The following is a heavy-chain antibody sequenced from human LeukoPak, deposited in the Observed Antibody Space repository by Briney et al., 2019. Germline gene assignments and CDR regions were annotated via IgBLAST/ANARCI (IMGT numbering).Heavy chain of an antibody. CDR3: QKTSYDILTGYRPFDY. V-gene: IGHV4-31*03. Sequence: SSETLSLTCTVSGGSINSGGYYWSWIRQHPGKGLEWIGYIYYSGSTYYNPSLKRRVTISVDTSKNQFSLKLSSVTAADTAVYFWQKTSYDILTGYRPFDYWGQGTLVTVSS. D-gene: IGHD3-9*01. CDR1: GGSINSGGYY. CDR2: IYYSGST. J-gene: IGHJ4*02.